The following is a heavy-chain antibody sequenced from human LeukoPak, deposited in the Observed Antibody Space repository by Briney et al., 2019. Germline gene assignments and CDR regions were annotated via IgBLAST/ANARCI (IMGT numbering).Heavy chain of an antibody. V-gene: IGHV3-74*01. CDR1: GFTFSSYW. D-gene: IGHD3-22*01. CDR3: ARVDGVVDYYFDY. J-gene: IGHJ4*02. Sequence: GGSLRLSCAASGFTFSSYWMHWVRQAPGQGLVWISRINSDGSSTSYADSVKGRFTISRDNAKNTLYLQMNSLRAEDTAVYYCARVDGVVDYYFDYWGQGTLVTVSS. CDR2: INSDGSST.